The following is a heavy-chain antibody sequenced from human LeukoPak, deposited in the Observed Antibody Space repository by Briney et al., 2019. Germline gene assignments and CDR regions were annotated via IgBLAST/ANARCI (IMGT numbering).Heavy chain of an antibody. CDR2: IIPILGIA. V-gene: IGHV1-69*04. CDR1: GGTFSSYA. Sequence: SVKVSCKASGGTFSSYAISWVRQAPGQGLEWMGRIIPILGIANYAQKFQGRVTITADKSTSTAYMELSSLRSEDTAVYYCASSPQVRPSDVWGQGTLVTVSS. CDR3: ASSPQVRPSDV. D-gene: IGHD3-10*01. J-gene: IGHJ4*02.